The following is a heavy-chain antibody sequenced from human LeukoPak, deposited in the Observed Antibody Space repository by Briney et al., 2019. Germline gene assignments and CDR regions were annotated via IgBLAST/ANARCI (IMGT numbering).Heavy chain of an antibody. J-gene: IGHJ6*02. D-gene: IGHD3-3*01. CDR1: GDPINGFY. V-gene: IGHV4-59*08. CDR3: ARQGRFSYFGMDV. CDR2: IYYAGRT. Sequence: PSETLSLTCTVSGDPINGFYWSWIRQPPGKGLDWVAYIYYAGRTTYNPSLKGRVTISVDTSKNQFSLKLTSLTAADTAVYYCARQGRFSYFGMDVWGQGTTVTVSS.